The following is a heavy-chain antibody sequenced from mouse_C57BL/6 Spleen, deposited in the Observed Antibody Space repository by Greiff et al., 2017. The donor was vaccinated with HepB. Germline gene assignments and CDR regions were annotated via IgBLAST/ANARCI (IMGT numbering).Heavy chain of an antibody. CDR3: VSDSSGYAMDY. V-gene: IGHV1-55*01. CDR1: GYTFTSYW. J-gene: IGHJ4*01. CDR2: IYPGSGST. Sequence: VKLQQPGAELVKPGASVKMSCKASGYTFTSYWITWVKQRPGQGLEWIGDIYPGSGSTNYNEKFKSKATLTVDTSSSTAYMQLSSLTSEDSAVYYCVSDSSGYAMDYWGQGTSVTVSS. D-gene: IGHD3-2*02.